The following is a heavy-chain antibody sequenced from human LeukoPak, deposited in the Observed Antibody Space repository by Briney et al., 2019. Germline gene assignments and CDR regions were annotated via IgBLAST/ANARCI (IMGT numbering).Heavy chain of an antibody. CDR1: GFTFSGYA. J-gene: IGHJ4*02. CDR2: ITSSGGNT. CDR3: ASHDSSGYYLYRYFTY. D-gene: IGHD3-22*01. V-gene: IGHV3-23*01. Sequence: GGSLRLSCAASGFTFSGYAMSWVRQAPGKGPEWISAITSSGGNTYNADSVKGRFTISRDNSKNTLYLQMNSLRAEDTAVYYCASHDSSGYYLYRYFTYWGQGHLVTVSS.